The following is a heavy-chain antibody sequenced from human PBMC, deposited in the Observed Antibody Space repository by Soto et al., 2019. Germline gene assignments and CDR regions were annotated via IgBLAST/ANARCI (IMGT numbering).Heavy chain of an antibody. J-gene: IGHJ6*02. V-gene: IGHV4-59*08. Sequence: QVQLQESGPGLVKPSETLSLTCTVSGGSISSYYWSWIRQPPGKGLEWIGYAYYSESTNYNPSLKSRVTISXXTXKNXFSLKLSSVTAADSAVYYCARHMPRNYYYYYGMDVWGQGTTVTVSS. CDR1: GGSISSYY. CDR2: AYYSEST. D-gene: IGHD2-2*01. CDR3: ARHMPRNYYYYYGMDV.